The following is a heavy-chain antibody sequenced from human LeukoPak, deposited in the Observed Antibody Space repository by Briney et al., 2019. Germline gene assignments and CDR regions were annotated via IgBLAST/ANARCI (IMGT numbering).Heavy chain of an antibody. V-gene: IGHV1-8*03. Sequence: ASVKVSCKAFGYTFTSYDINWVRQATGQGLEWMGWMNPNSGNTGYAQKFQGRVTITRNTSISTAYMELSSLRSEDTAVYYCARGWGDYNEPVVYWGQGTLVTVSS. CDR3: ARGWGDYNEPVVY. CDR1: GYTFTSYD. CDR2: MNPNSGNT. D-gene: IGHD4-17*01. J-gene: IGHJ4*02.